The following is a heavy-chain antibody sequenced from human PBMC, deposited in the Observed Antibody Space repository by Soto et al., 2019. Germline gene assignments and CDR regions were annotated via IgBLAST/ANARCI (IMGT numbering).Heavy chain of an antibody. J-gene: IGHJ4*02. CDR1: GFTFSSYG. D-gene: IGHD1-26*01. V-gene: IGHV3-30*18. Sequence: GGSLRLSCAAPGFTFSSYGMHWVRQAPGKGLEWVAVILYDGSNKYYADSVKGRFTISRDNSKNTLYLQMNSLRAEDTAVYYCAKDLVGAPARWGQGTLVTVSS. CDR2: ILYDGSNK. CDR3: AKDLVGAPAR.